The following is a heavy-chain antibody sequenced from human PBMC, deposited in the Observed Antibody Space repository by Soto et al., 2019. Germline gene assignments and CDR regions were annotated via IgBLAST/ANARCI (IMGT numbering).Heavy chain of an antibody. D-gene: IGHD2-15*01. Sequence: LSSTCTVFGGSILNGGHYWVWIRQQPGKGLEWIGRIFFSGKTPYNPALKSRLTFSLETAKNQFSLNMSSVTAADTAIYYCARDNDGGMIDFWGPANLVTVS. J-gene: IGHJ4*02. CDR3: ARDNDGGMIDF. CDR1: GGSILNGGHY. CDR2: IFFSGKT. V-gene: IGHV4-31*03.